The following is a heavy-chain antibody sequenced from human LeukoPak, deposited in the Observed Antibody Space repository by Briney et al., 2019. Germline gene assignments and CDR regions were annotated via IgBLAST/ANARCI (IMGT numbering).Heavy chain of an antibody. V-gene: IGHV3-64*01. CDR3: AKSDDYSYYYIDV. Sequence: PGGSLRLSCTVSEFSFSGYPMHWVWQAPGKGLEYVSGICSHGGCTFYANSVKGRFTISRDNSKNTLYLQMGSLRAEDMAVYYCAKSDDYSYYYIDVWGKGTTVTVSS. CDR2: ICSHGGCT. J-gene: IGHJ6*03. CDR1: EFSFSGYP.